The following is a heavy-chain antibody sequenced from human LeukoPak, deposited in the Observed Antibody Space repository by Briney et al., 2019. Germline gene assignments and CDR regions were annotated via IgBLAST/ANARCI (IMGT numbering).Heavy chain of an antibody. Sequence: PGGSLRLSCAASGFSFSSYAMSWVRQAPGKGLEWVSTISGSGGGTYYADSVKGRFTISRDNSKNTLYLQMNSLRAEDTAVYYCAKTITGRGSGSYPSYYYGMDVWGQGTTVTVSS. J-gene: IGHJ6*02. CDR3: AKTITGRGSGSYPSYYYGMDV. CDR1: GFSFSSYA. CDR2: ISGSGGGT. D-gene: IGHD3-10*01. V-gene: IGHV3-23*01.